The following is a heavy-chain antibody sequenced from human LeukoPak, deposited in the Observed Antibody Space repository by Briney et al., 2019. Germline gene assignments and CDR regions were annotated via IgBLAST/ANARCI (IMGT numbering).Heavy chain of an antibody. CDR1: GFTFSSYE. D-gene: IGHD3-10*02. CDR2: ISSSGSTI. J-gene: IGHJ6*04. Sequence: GGSLRLSCAASGFTFSSYEMNWVRQAPGKGLEWVSYISSSGSTIYYADSVKGRFTISRDNAKNSLYLQMSSLRAEDTAVYYCAERGITMIGGVWGKGTTVTISS. V-gene: IGHV3-48*03. CDR3: AERGITMIGGV.